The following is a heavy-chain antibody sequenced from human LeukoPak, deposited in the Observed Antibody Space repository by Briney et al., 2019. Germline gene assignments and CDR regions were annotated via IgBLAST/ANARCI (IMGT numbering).Heavy chain of an antibody. J-gene: IGHJ6*02. V-gene: IGHV3-7*01. Sequence: GGSLRLSCAASGFTFSSYWMSWVRQAPGRGLEGVANIKQDGSDKYYVDSVEGRITISRDNAKNSPYLQMNSLRAEDTAVYYCARAHIGVVTSIRYYYYGMDVWGQGTTVTVSS. CDR3: ARAHIGVVTSIRYYYYGMDV. CDR1: GFTFSSYW. CDR2: IKQDGSDK. D-gene: IGHD2-21*02.